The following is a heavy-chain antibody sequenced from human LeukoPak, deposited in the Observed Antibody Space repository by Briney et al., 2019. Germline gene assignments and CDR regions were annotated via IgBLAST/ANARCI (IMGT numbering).Heavy chain of an antibody. Sequence: ASVKVSCKASGGTFSSYAISWVRQAPGQGLEWMGWISAYNGNTNYAQKLQGRVTMTTDTSTSTAYMELRSLRSDDTAVYYCARWGQGWSGEFGRIDYWGQGTLVTVSS. CDR1: GGTFSSYA. V-gene: IGHV1-18*01. CDR3: ARWGQGWSGEFGRIDY. J-gene: IGHJ4*02. D-gene: IGHD3-10*01. CDR2: ISAYNGNT.